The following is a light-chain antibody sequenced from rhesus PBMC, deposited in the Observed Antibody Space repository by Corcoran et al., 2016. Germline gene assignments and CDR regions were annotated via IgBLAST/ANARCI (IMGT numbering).Light chain of an antibody. CDR3: QPYDGLPFT. CDR2: AAS. Sequence: DIQMTQSPSSLSASVGDKVTITCHASQGISSWLAWYQQKTGKSPKPLIYAASNLQSGVPSRFSASGSGPYYTLTISSLQPADFASYYCQPYDGLPFTFGPGTKLDIK. V-gene: IGKV1-19*01. J-gene: IGKJ3*01. CDR1: QGISSW.